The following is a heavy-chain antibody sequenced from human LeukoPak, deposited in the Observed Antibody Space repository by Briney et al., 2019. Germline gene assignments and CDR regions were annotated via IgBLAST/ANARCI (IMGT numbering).Heavy chain of an antibody. D-gene: IGHD3-10*01. CDR1: GGPISSYY. CDR2: IYYSGST. J-gene: IGHJ6*04. Sequence: SETLSLTCTVSGGPISSYYWSWIRQPPGKGLEWIGYIYYSGSTNYNPSLKSRVTISVDTSKNQFSLKLSSVTAADTAVYYCARDQSSYYGSGSPRDYYYGMDVWGKGTTVTVSS. CDR3: ARDQSSYYGSGSPRDYYYGMDV. V-gene: IGHV4-59*01.